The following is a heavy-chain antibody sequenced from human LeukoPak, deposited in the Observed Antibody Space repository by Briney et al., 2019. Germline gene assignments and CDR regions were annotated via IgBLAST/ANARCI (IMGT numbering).Heavy chain of an antibody. CDR2: INPSVGVT. D-gene: IGHD3-3*01. Sequence: GASVKVSCKASGYTFTGYYIHWIRQAPGHGLEWMGWINPSVGVTNFTQKFQGRVTLTRDTSITTVYMDLSSLRSDDTAVYYCARDFSPIFWSGFFSDWGQGTLVTVSS. CDR1: GYTFTGYY. J-gene: IGHJ1*01. V-gene: IGHV1-2*02. CDR3: ARDFSPIFWSGFFSD.